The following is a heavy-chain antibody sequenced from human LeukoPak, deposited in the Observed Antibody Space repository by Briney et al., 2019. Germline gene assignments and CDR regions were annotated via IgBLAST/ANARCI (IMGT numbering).Heavy chain of an antibody. D-gene: IGHD3-10*01. Sequence: GGSLRLSCAVSGITLSNYGMSWVRQAPGKGLEWVAGISDSGGRTNYADSVKGRFTISRDNPKNTLYLQMRSLRAEDTAVYYCARADDGSGSYAFDIWGQGTRVTVSS. J-gene: IGHJ3*02. V-gene: IGHV3-23*01. CDR3: ARADDGSGSYAFDI. CDR2: ISDSGGRT. CDR1: GITLSNYG.